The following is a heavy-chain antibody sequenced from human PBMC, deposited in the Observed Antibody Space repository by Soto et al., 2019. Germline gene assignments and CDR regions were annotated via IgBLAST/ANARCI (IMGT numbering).Heavy chain of an antibody. CDR1: GAYITSDSYY. Sequence: PSETLSLTCTVSGAYITSDSYYWAWIRQPPGKGLEWIGSIYFSGSTYYNSALKSRLAISIDMSKNQFSLNLSSVTDADTAVYYCARHLSESGYDLNYWGQGTPVTVSS. D-gene: IGHD5-12*01. CDR3: ARHLSESGYDLNY. J-gene: IGHJ4*02. V-gene: IGHV4-39*01. CDR2: IYFSGST.